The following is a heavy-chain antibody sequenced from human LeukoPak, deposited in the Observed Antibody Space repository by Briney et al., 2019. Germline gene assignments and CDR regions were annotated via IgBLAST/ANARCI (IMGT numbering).Heavy chain of an antibody. D-gene: IGHD2-15*01. CDR3: ARDCSGGSCYDY. Sequence: PSETLSLTCTVSGGSISSGGYYWSWIRQHPGKGLEWIGYIYYSGSAYYNPSLKSRVTISVDTSKNQFSLKLSSVTAADTAVYYCARDCSGGSCYDYWGQGTPVTVSS. J-gene: IGHJ4*02. V-gene: IGHV4-31*03. CDR2: IYYSGSA. CDR1: GGSISSGGYY.